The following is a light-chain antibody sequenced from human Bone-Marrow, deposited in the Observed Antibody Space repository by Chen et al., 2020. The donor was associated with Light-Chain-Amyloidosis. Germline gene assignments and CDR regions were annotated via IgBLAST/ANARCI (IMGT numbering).Light chain of an antibody. CDR3: QQYYSTPFT. Sequence: DFVMTQSPDSLAVSLGERATINCKSSQSVLYSSNNENYLAWYQQKPGQPPKLLIRWASTRESGVPDRFSGSGSGTDFTLTISSQQAEDVAVYYCQQYYSTPFTFGPGTKVDIK. CDR2: WAS. V-gene: IGKV4-1*01. CDR1: QSVLYSSNNENY. J-gene: IGKJ3*01.